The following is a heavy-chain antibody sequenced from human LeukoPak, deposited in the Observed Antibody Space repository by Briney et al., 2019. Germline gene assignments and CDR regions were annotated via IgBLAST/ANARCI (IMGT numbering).Heavy chain of an antibody. J-gene: IGHJ4*02. D-gene: IGHD3-3*01. CDR1: GFTFSSYS. CDR3: ARDPAADLYDFWSGTIGY. CDR2: INNSSSYI. Sequence: GGSLRLSCAASGFTFSSYSMNWVRQAPGKGLEWVSSINNSSSYIYYADSVKRRFTISRNNAKNSMYLQMNSLRAEDTAVYYCARDPAADLYDFWSGTIGYWGQGPLVTVSS. V-gene: IGHV3-21*01.